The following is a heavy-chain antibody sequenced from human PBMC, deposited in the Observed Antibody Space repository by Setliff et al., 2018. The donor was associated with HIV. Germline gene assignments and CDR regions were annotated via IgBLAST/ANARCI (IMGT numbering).Heavy chain of an antibody. CDR2: INAGNGDT. V-gene: IGHV1-3*01. CDR1: GYTFTNYA. CDR3: ARDSGDDYSDYYYYGRDV. Sequence: ASVKVSCKASGYTFTNYAMHWVRQAPGQRLEWMGWINAGNGDTKYSQKFQGRVTFTWDTSASTAYMELSSLRSEDTALYYCARDSGDDYSDYYYYGRDVWGQGTTVTAP. J-gene: IGHJ6*02. D-gene: IGHD4-4*01.